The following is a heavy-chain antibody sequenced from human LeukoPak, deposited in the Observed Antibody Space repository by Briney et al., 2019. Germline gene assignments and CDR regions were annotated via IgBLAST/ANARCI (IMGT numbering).Heavy chain of an antibody. J-gene: IGHJ6*02. CDR2: IWYDGSNK. CDR1: GFTFSSYG. Sequence: GRSLRLSCAASGFTFSSYGMHWVRQAPGKGLEWVAVIWYDGSNKYYADSVKGRFTISRDNSKNTLYLQMNSLRAEDTAVYYCARVGSAHYYYYYGMDVWGQGTTVTVSS. CDR3: ARVGSAHYYYYYGMDV. V-gene: IGHV3-33*01.